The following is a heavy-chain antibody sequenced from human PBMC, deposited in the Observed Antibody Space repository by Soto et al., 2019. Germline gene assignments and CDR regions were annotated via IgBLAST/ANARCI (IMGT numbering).Heavy chain of an antibody. CDR1: GFTFSSYA. Sequence: GGSLSLSCAASGFTFSSYAMDWVRQAPGKGLEWVAAIGGTNGATFYAESVKGRFTISRDNSKNTLYLQMNSLRVEDTAVYFCAKDSAPGHCSGGTCFYYWGQGTLVTVSS. D-gene: IGHD2-15*01. CDR3: AKDSAPGHCSGGTCFYY. CDR2: IGGTNGAT. J-gene: IGHJ4*02. V-gene: IGHV3-23*01.